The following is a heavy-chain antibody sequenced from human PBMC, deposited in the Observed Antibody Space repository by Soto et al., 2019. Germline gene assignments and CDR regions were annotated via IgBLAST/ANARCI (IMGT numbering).Heavy chain of an antibody. V-gene: IGHV5-51*01. D-gene: IGHD3-16*01. Sequence: VESLKISYKGSGYSLTKYRIGWVRQMPGEGLEWMGMIYFGDSDTRYSPSFQGQVTISADNYINTAFLQWSSLKASDTAIYYCVAYTASSGRHFAYWGQGALVSVSS. CDR3: VAYTASSGRHFAY. CDR1: GYSLTKYR. CDR2: IYFGDSDT. J-gene: IGHJ4*02.